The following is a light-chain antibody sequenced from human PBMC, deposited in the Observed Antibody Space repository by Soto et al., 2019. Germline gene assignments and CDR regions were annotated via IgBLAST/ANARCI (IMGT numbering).Light chain of an antibody. CDR2: GAS. CDR3: QQYGSSPFT. CDR1: QSVSSSY. V-gene: IGKV3-20*01. Sequence: EIALTQSPGTLSLSPGERATLSCRASQSVSSSYLAWYQQKPGQAPRLLIYGASTRATGIPDRFSGSESGTDFTLTISRLEPEDFVVYYCQQYGSSPFTFGQGTRLEIK. J-gene: IGKJ5*01.